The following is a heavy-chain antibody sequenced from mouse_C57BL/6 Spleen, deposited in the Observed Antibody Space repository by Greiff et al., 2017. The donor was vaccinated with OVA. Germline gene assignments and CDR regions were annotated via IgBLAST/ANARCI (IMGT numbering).Heavy chain of an antibody. V-gene: IGHV1-22*01. CDR3: AREGLLYYAMDY. J-gene: IGHJ4*01. D-gene: IGHD1-1*01. Sequence: VQLKESGPELVKPGASVKMSCKASGYTFTDYNMHWVKQSHGKSLEWIGYINPNNGGTSYNQKFKGKATLTVNKSSSTAYMELRSLTSEDSAVYYCAREGLLYYAMDYWGQGTSVTVSS. CDR2: INPNNGGT. CDR1: GYTFTDYN.